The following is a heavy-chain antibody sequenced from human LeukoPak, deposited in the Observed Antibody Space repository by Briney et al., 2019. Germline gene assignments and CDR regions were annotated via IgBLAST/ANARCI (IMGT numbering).Heavy chain of an antibody. CDR2: IYWNDDK. D-gene: IGHD6-6*01. J-gene: IGHJ4*02. CDR1: GFSLSTSGVG. V-gene: IGHV2-5*01. Sequence: SGPTLVNPTQTLTLTCTFSGFSLSTSGVGVGWIRQPPGKALEWLALIYWNDDKRYSPSLKSRLTITKDTSKNQVFLTMTNMDPVDTATYYCAHRPREYRGGYYWGQGTLVTVSS. CDR3: AHRPREYRGGYY.